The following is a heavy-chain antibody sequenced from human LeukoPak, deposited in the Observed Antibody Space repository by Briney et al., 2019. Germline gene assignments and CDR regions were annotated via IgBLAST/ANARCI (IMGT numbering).Heavy chain of an antibody. CDR2: ISYDGSNK. CDR1: GFTFSSYA. CDR3: ASLGTPAARQEGLAFDI. D-gene: IGHD6-6*01. Sequence: PGGSLRLSCAASGFTFSSYAMHWVRQAPGKGLEWVAVISYDGSNKYYADSAKGRFTISRDNSKNTLYLQMNSLRAEDTAVYYCASLGTPAARQEGLAFDIWGQGTMVTVSS. J-gene: IGHJ3*02. V-gene: IGHV3-30-3*01.